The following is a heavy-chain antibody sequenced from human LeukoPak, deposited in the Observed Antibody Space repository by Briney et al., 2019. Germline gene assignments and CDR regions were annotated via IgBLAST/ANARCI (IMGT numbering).Heavy chain of an antibody. CDR1: GGTFSSYA. CDR2: IIPIFGTA. CDR3: ARALPLVVVAATSDWFDP. Sequence: SVKVSCKASGGTFSSYAISWVRQAPGQGLEWMGGIIPIFGTANYAQKFQGRVTITADESTSTAYMELSSLRSEDTAVYYCARALPLVVVAATSDWFDPWGQGTLVTVSS. D-gene: IGHD2-15*01. V-gene: IGHV1-69*13. J-gene: IGHJ5*02.